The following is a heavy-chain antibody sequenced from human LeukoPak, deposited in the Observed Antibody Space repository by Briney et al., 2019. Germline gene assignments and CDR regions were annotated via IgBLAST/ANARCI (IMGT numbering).Heavy chain of an antibody. Sequence: KPGRSLRLSCAGSGFTVSIDGMNWVRQAPGKGLEWVSSISPDSNFIYQADSVKGRFTISRDNAKNSLYLQMEGLRVEDTAVYYCTNFQTVGVKPFEHWGQGTLVTVSS. D-gene: IGHD1-26*01. V-gene: IGHV3-21*01. J-gene: IGHJ5*02. CDR3: TNFQTVGVKPFEH. CDR1: GFTVSIDG. CDR2: ISPDSNFI.